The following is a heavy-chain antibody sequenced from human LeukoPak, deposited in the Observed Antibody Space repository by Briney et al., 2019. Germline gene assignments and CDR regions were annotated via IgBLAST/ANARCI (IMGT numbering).Heavy chain of an antibody. V-gene: IGHV4-59*01. Sequence: SETLSLTCTVSGGSITSYYWSWIRQPPGKGLEWIGSIYYSGSTNYSPSLKSRVTISIDTSKNQFSLKLTSVTAADTAVYYCARGSADSSGYLLSYFDYWGQGTLAPSPQ. CDR1: GGSITSYY. CDR3: ARGSADSSGYLLSYFDY. CDR2: IYYSGST. D-gene: IGHD3-22*01. J-gene: IGHJ4*02.